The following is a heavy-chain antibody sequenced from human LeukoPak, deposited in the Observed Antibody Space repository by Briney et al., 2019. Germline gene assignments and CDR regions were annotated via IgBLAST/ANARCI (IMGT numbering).Heavy chain of an antibody. V-gene: IGHV3-30*18. J-gene: IGHJ4*02. CDR3: AKGPLIEVAGTTWDH. D-gene: IGHD6-19*01. CDR2: ISYDGSNK. Sequence: PGGSLRLSCAASGFTFSSYAMSWVRQAPGKGLEWAAVISYDGSNKYYADSVKGRFTISRDISKNTLNLQMNSLRAEDTAVYYCAKGPLIEVAGTTWDHWGQGTLVTVSS. CDR1: GFTFSSYA.